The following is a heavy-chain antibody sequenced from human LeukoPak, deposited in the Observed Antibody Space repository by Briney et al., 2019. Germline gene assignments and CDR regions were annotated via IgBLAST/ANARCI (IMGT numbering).Heavy chain of an antibody. D-gene: IGHD3-22*01. V-gene: IGHV3-23*01. CDR1: GVTFSSYA. J-gene: IGHJ4*02. CDR3: AKDDYYDSSGYLPH. CDR2: ISGSGGST. Sequence: GGSLRLSCAASGVTFSSYAMSWVRQAPGKGLEWVSAISGSGGSTYYADSVKGRFTISRDNSKNTLYLQMNSLRAEDTAVYYCAKDDYYDSSGYLPHWGQGTLVTVSS.